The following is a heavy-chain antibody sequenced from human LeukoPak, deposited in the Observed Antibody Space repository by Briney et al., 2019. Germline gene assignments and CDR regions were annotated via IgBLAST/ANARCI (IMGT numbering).Heavy chain of an antibody. Sequence: GASVKVSCKASGYTFTSSGISWLRQAPGQGLEWMGWISAYNDNTNYAQKFQGRVTMTTDTSTSTAYMDLRSLRSDDTAVYYCARGATVTIPNYFDYWGQGTLVTVSS. CDR1: GYTFTSSG. CDR2: ISAYNDNT. J-gene: IGHJ4*02. CDR3: ARGATVTIPNYFDY. V-gene: IGHV1-18*01. D-gene: IGHD4-17*01.